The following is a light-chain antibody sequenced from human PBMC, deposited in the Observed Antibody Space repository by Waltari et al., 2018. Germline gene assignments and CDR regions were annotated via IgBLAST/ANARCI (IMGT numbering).Light chain of an antibody. Sequence: DIQMTQSTSTLYESLGDRVTITCRASHTIYYQLDWYQQKPGKGPKLLMYKAYSLESGVPSRFSGSVSGTEFTLTISSLQPDDFATYYCQQYQSYWTFGQGTKVEIK. CDR3: QQYQSYWT. CDR2: KAY. V-gene: IGKV1-5*03. CDR1: HTIYYQ. J-gene: IGKJ1*01.